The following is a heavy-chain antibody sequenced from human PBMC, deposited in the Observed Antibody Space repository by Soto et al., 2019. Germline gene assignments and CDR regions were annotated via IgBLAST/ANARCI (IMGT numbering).Heavy chain of an antibody. J-gene: IGHJ3*02. CDR2: IYYSGST. V-gene: IGHV4-39*01. Sequence: SETLSLTCTVSGGSISSSNYYWGWIRQPPGEGLEWIGNIYYSGSTYNSPSLESRVTISVDTPKNQFSLKLSSVTAADTAVYYCARLGRRSAVTTNDSDIWGQGTMVT. CDR1: GGSISSSNYY. CDR3: ARLGRRSAVTTNDSDI. D-gene: IGHD4-17*01.